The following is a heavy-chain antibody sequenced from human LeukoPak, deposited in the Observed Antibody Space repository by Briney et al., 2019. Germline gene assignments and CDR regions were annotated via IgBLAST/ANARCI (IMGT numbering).Heavy chain of an antibody. D-gene: IGHD3-22*01. V-gene: IGHV1-2*02. CDR2: INPNSGGT. CDR3: ARDYYDSSGYYYADAFDT. CDR1: GYTFTGYY. J-gene: IGHJ3*02. Sequence: ASVKVSCKASGYTFTGYYMHWVRQAPGQGLEWMGWINPNSGGTNYAQKFQGRVTMTRDTSISTAYMELSRLRSDDTAVYYCARDYYDSSGYYYADAFDTWGQGTMVTVSS.